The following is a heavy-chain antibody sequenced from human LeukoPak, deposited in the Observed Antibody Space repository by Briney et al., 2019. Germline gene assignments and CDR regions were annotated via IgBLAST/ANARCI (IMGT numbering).Heavy chain of an antibody. D-gene: IGHD3-10*01. CDR1: GFTFSSYG. Sequence: GGSLRLSCAASGFTFSSYGMHRVRQAPGKGLEWVAVISYDGSNKYYADSVKGRFTISRDNSKNTLYLQMNSLRAEDTAVYYCAKDPDYYGSGSNGGYFDYWGQGTLVTVSS. V-gene: IGHV3-30*18. CDR2: ISYDGSNK. CDR3: AKDPDYYGSGSNGGYFDY. J-gene: IGHJ4*02.